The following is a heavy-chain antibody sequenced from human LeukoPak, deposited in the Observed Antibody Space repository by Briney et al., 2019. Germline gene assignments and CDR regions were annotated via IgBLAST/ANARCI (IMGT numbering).Heavy chain of an antibody. D-gene: IGHD5-18*01. J-gene: IGHJ4*02. CDR3: AKGYSYGFDY. V-gene: IGHV3-23*01. Sequence: GGSLRLSCAVSGFTFSSCAMSWVRQAPGKGLEWVSASGGSGGNTYYADSVKGRFTVSRDNSKNTLYLQMNSLRAEDTAVYYCAKGYSYGFDYWGQGTLVTVSS. CDR1: GFTFSSCA. CDR2: SGGSGGNT.